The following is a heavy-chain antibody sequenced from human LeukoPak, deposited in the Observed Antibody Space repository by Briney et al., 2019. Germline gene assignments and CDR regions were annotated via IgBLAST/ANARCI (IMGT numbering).Heavy chain of an antibody. CDR1: GFTFNIYE. V-gene: IGHV3-48*03. CDR2: ISSSGTSI. J-gene: IGHJ4*02. CDR3: TGNYYGSGSYADFDY. D-gene: IGHD3-10*01. Sequence: GGSLRLSCTASGFTFNIYEMNWVRQAPGKGLEWVSYISSSGTSIYYADSVKGRFTLSRDNAKNSLHLQMDSLKTEDTAVYYCTGNYYGSGSYADFDYWGQGTLVTVSS.